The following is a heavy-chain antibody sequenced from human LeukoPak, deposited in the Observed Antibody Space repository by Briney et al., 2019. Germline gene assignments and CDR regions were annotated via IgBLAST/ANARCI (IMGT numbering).Heavy chain of an antibody. CDR2: ISYDGSKK. V-gene: IGHV3-30*03. D-gene: IGHD3-3*02. J-gene: IGHJ4*02. Sequence: PGGSLRLSCAASGFTSSSYGIHWVRQAPGKGLEWVAVISYDGSKKYYVDSVKGRFTISRDNSKNTLYLQMNSLRAEDTAVYFCASSSLGDTSLATSFDYWGRGILVTASS. CDR1: GFTSSSYG. CDR3: ASSSLGDTSLATSFDY.